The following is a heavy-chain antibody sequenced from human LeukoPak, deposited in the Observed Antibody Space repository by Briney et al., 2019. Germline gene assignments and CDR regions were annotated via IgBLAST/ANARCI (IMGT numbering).Heavy chain of an antibody. CDR3: AREIRYCSGSKCYLFDY. V-gene: IGHV3-48*03. Sequence: GGSLRLSCAASGFTFSSYEMNWVRQAPGKGLEWVSYISSSGSTIDYADSVKGRFTISRDNAKNSLYLQMNSLRAEDTAVYYCAREIRYCSGSKCYLFDYWGQGTLVTVSS. CDR2: ISSSGSTI. D-gene: IGHD2-15*01. J-gene: IGHJ4*02. CDR1: GFTFSSYE.